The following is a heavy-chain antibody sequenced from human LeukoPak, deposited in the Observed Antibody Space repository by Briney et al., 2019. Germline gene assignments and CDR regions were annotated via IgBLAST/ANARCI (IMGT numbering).Heavy chain of an antibody. CDR3: AREVGYGDLRNFDY. Sequence: PSETLSLTCTVSGYSISSGYYWGWIRQPPGKGLEWIGSIYHSGSTYYNPSLKSRVTISVDTSKNQFSLKLSSVTAADTAVYYCAREVGYGDLRNFDYWGQGTLVTVSS. J-gene: IGHJ4*02. V-gene: IGHV4-38-2*02. CDR2: IYHSGST. D-gene: IGHD4-17*01. CDR1: GYSISSGYY.